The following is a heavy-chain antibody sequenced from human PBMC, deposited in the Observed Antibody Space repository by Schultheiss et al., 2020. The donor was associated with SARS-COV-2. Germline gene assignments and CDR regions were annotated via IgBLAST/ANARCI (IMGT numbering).Heavy chain of an antibody. Sequence: SETLSLTCSVSGASINRGGFYWSWIRQPPGKGLEWIGEINHSGSTNYNPSLKSRVTISVDTSKNQFSLKLSSVTAADTAVYYCARNSYVLRYFDYWGQGTLVTVSS. CDR2: INHSGST. J-gene: IGHJ4*02. CDR1: GASINRGGFY. V-gene: IGHV4-34*01. CDR3: ARNSYVLRYFDY. D-gene: IGHD3-16*01.